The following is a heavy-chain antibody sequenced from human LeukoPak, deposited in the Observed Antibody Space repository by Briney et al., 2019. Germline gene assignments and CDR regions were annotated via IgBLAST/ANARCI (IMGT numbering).Heavy chain of an antibody. Sequence: GGSLRLSCAASGFTFSNVWMSWVRQAPGKGLEWVGRIKSKTDGGTTDYAAPVKGRFTISRDDSKNTLYLQMNSLKTEDTAVYYCTTAPPLGYSYRHWGQGTLVTVSS. V-gene: IGHV3-15*01. D-gene: IGHD5-18*01. J-gene: IGHJ4*02. CDR3: TTAPPLGYSYRH. CDR2: IKSKTDGGTT. CDR1: GFTFSNVW.